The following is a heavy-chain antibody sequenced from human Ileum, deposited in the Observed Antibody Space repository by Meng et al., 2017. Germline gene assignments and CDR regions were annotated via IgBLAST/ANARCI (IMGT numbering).Heavy chain of an antibody. J-gene: IGHJ4*02. CDR1: GATFTSFV. D-gene: IGHD2-15*01. CDR2: IHAGNGNR. Sequence: QVQLVQSGPDVKRPGASVKVSCNASGATFTSFVIHWVRQAPGQRLEWMGWIHAGNGNRKYSQKFQGRVTFTTDTSATTAYLDLSSLRSEDTAVYYCARDPSGGKFHYFDSWGQGTLVTVSS. V-gene: IGHV1-3*01. CDR3: ARDPSGGKFHYFDS.